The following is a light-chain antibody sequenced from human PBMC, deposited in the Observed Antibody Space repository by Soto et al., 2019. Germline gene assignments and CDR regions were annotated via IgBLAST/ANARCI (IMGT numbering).Light chain of an antibody. J-gene: IGKJ1*01. Sequence: EIVLTQSPATLSLSPGERGTLSCRASQSISSNYFVWYQQKPGQAPSLLIFGASSRATGIPDRFSGSGSGTDFTLTISGLEPEDFAVYYCQQYTTSPWTFGQGTRVAIK. CDR3: QQYTTSPWT. CDR2: GAS. CDR1: QSISSNY. V-gene: IGKV3-20*01.